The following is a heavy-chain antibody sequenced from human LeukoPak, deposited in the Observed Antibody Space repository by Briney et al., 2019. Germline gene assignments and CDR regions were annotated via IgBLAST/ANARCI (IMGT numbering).Heavy chain of an antibody. J-gene: IGHJ4*02. Sequence: GGSLRLSCAASGFTFRSSAMHWVRQAPGKGLEWVAFIQYDGTNKYYADSVKGRFTISRDNSKNTLYLQMNSLRAEDTAVYYCANLPLWFGELPDYWGQGTLVTVSS. CDR3: ANLPLWFGELPDY. V-gene: IGHV3-30*02. CDR2: IQYDGTNK. D-gene: IGHD3-10*01. CDR1: GFTFRSSA.